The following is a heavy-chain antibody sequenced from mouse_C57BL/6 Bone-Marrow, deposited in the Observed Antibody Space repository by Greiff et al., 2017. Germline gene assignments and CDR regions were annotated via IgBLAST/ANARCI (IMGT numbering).Heavy chain of an antibody. CDR1: GFTFSDYY. Sequence: DVQLVESEGGLVQPGSSMKLSCTASGFTFSDYYMAWVRQVPEKGLEWVANINYDGSSTYYLDSLKSSFIISRDNAKNILYLQMSMLKSDDTATYYCARGTTVVAPSYWYFDVWGTGTTVTVSS. CDR3: ARGTTVVAPSYWYFDV. CDR2: INYDGSST. D-gene: IGHD1-1*01. J-gene: IGHJ1*03. V-gene: IGHV5-16*01.